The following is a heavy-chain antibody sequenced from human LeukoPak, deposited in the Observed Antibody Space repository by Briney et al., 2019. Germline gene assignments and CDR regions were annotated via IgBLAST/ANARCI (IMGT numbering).Heavy chain of an antibody. CDR2: INAGNGNT. J-gene: IGHJ5*02. CDR3: ARVGWFGETPSIGWFDP. Sequence: ASVKVSCKASGYTFTSYAMHWVRQAPGQRLEWMGWINAGNGNTKYSQKFQGRVTITRDTSASTAYMELSSPRSEDTAVYYCARVGWFGETPSIGWFDPWGQGTLVTVSS. D-gene: IGHD3-10*01. V-gene: IGHV1-3*01. CDR1: GYTFTSYA.